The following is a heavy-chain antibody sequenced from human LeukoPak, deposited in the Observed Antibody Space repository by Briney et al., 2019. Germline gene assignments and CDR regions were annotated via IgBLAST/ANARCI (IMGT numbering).Heavy chain of an antibody. CDR3: ARRSYDFWSGYYGGNAFDI. CDR1: GGSISSGSYY. Sequence: SETLSLTCTVSGGSISSGSYYWSWIRQPAGKGLEWIGRIYTSGSTNYNPSLKSRVTISVDTSKNQFSLKLSSVTAADTAVCYCARRSYDFWSGYYGGNAFDIWGRGTMVTVSS. V-gene: IGHV4-61*02. CDR2: IYTSGST. D-gene: IGHD3-3*01. J-gene: IGHJ3*02.